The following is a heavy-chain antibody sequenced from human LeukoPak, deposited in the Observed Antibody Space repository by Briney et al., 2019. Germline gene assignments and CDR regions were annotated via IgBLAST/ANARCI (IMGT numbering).Heavy chain of an antibody. Sequence: PSETLSLTCTVSGGSISSYYWSWIRQPPGKGLEWIGYIYYSGSTNYNPSLKSRVTISVDTSKNQFSLKLSSVTAADTAVYYCARTDSSGYYYFGYWGQGTLVTVSS. CDR3: ARTDSSGYYYFGY. D-gene: IGHD3-22*01. J-gene: IGHJ4*02. CDR2: IYYSGST. CDR1: GGSISSYY. V-gene: IGHV4-59*08.